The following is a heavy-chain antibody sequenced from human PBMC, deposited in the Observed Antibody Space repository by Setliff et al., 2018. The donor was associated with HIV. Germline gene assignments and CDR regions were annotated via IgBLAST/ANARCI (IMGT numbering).Heavy chain of an antibody. Sequence: PSETLSLTCTVYGGFIKNSNYYWGWIRQPPGKGLEWIGNIHYSGSTYYNPSLKSRVTISVDTSKNQFSLKLTAVTAADSAVYYCAREGDGIDFWGQGTLVTVSS. CDR1: GGFIKNSNYY. CDR3: AREGDGIDF. J-gene: IGHJ4*02. D-gene: IGHD2-21*02. CDR2: IHYSGST. V-gene: IGHV4-39*02.